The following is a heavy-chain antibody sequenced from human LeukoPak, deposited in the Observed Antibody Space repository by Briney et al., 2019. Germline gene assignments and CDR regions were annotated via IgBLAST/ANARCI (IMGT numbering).Heavy chain of an antibody. V-gene: IGHV5-51*01. CDR2: IYPGDSDT. Sequence: GESLKISCKGSGYSFTSYWIGWVRQMPGKGLEWMGIIYPGDSDTRYSPSFQGQVTISADKSISTAYLQWSSLQASDTAMYYCARQSRIAVADIGNFDYWGQGTLVTVSS. CDR3: ARQSRIAVADIGNFDY. D-gene: IGHD6-19*01. CDR1: GYSFTSYW. J-gene: IGHJ4*02.